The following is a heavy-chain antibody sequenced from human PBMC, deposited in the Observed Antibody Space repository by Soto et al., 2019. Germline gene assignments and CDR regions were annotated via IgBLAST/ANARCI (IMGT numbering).Heavy chain of an antibody. CDR2: LYYSGST. CDR3: AISFGFAAPSPFDY. CDR1: GGSISSGGYY. Sequence: QVQLQESGPGLVKPSQTLSLTCTVSGGSISSGGYYWSWIRQHPGKGLEWIGYLYYSGSTYYNPPLNCRVTISVDTSNTQFPLPLPSVTAADTAVFYCAISFGFAAPSPFDYCGHGPLLTVSS. J-gene: IGHJ4*01. D-gene: IGHD3-16*01. V-gene: IGHV4-31*03.